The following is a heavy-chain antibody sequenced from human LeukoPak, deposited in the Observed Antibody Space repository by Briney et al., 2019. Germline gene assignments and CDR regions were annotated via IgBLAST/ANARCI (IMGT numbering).Heavy chain of an antibody. V-gene: IGHV3-7*01. CDR2: IKQDGSEK. J-gene: IGHJ4*02. Sequence: PGGSLRLSCAASGFTFSSYWMSCVRQAPGKGLEWVANIKQDGSEKYYVDSVKSRFTISRDNAKNSLYLQMNSLRAEDTAVYYCARDFSSGWTFDYWGQGTLVTVSS. D-gene: IGHD6-19*01. CDR3: ARDFSSGWTFDY. CDR1: GFTFSSYW.